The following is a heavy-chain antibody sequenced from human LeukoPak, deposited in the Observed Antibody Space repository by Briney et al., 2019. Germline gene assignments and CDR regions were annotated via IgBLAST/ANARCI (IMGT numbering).Heavy chain of an antibody. Sequence: ASVKVSCKASGGTFSSYAISWVRQAPGQGLEWMGGIIPIFGTANYAQKFQGRVTITADESTSTAYMELSSLRSEDTAVYYCARGGKKYYYGSGSYSYYGMDVWGQGTTVTVSS. CDR2: IIPIFGTA. D-gene: IGHD3-10*01. V-gene: IGHV1-69*13. J-gene: IGHJ6*02. CDR1: GGTFSSYA. CDR3: ARGGKKYYYGSGSYSYYGMDV.